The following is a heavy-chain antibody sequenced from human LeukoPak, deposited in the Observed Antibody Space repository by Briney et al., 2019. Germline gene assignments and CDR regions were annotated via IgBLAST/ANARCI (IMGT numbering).Heavy chain of an antibody. V-gene: IGHV3-48*01. CDR1: GLTVSSEY. Sequence: PGGSLRLSCAAYGLTVSSEYLTWVRQAPGKGLEWVSYISSTSSTIYYADSLKGRFTLSRDNAKNSLYLQMNSLRAEDTAVYYWSRSGNYDWWGKGTLVTVSS. CDR2: ISSTSSTI. CDR3: SRSGNYDW. J-gene: IGHJ4*02. D-gene: IGHD1-1*01.